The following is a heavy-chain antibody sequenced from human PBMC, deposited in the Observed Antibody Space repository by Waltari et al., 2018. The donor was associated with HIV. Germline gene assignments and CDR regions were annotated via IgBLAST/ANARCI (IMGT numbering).Heavy chain of an antibody. CDR2: IYTSGST. V-gene: IGHV4-61*02. CDR1: GGSISSGSYY. J-gene: IGHJ4*02. CDR3: ARLPYSGSYYFDY. D-gene: IGHD1-26*01. Sequence: QVQLQESGPGLVKPSQTLSLTCTVSGGSISSGSYYWSWSRQPAGKGLEWIGRIYTSGSTNYNPSLKSRVTISVDTSKNQFSLKLSSVTAADTAVYYCARLPYSGSYYFDYWGQGTLVTVSS.